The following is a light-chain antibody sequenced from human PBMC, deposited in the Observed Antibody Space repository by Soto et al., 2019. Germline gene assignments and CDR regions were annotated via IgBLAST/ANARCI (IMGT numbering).Light chain of an antibody. CDR2: SNN. V-gene: IGLV1-44*01. CDR3: AAWDDSLNGWV. CDR1: SSNIGRNT. Sequence: QSVLTQPPSASGTPGQRVTISCSGSSSNIGRNTVNWYQQLPGTAHKLLIYSNNQRPSGVPDRFSGSKSGTSASLAISGLQSEDETDYYCAAWDDSLNGWVFGGGTKLTVL. J-gene: IGLJ3*02.